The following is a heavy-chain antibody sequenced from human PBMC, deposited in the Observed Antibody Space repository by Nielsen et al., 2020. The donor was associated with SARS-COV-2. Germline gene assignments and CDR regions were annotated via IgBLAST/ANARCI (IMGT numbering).Heavy chain of an antibody. J-gene: IGHJ3*02. CDR1: GGSISSGGYY. Sequence: SETLSLTCTVPGGSISSGGYYWSWIRQHPGKGLEWIGYIYYSGSTYYNPSLKSRVTISVDTSKNQFSLKLSSVTAADTAVYYCAREGPDSSGSYAFDIWGQGTMVTVSS. CDR3: AREGPDSSGSYAFDI. D-gene: IGHD3-22*01. CDR2: IYYSGST. V-gene: IGHV4-31*03.